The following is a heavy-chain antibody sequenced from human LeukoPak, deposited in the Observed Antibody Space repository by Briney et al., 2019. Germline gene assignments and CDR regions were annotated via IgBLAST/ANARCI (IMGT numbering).Heavy chain of an antibody. V-gene: IGHV4-34*01. CDR3: ARGPYYYDSSGYYYY. J-gene: IGHJ4*02. CDR1: GGSFSGYY. Sequence: SETLSLTRAVYGGSFSGYYWSWIRQPPGKGLEWIGEINHSGSTNYNPSLKSRVTISVDTSKNQFSLKLSSVTAADTAVYYCARGPYYYDSSGYYYYWGQGTLVTVSS. D-gene: IGHD3-22*01. CDR2: INHSGST.